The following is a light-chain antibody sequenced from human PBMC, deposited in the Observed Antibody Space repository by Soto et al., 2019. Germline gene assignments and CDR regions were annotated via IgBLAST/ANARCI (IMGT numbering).Light chain of an antibody. J-gene: IGKJ5*01. V-gene: IGKV3-15*01. CDR1: QSVSSN. Sequence: EIVMTQSPATLSVSPGERATLSCRASQSVSSNLAWYQQKPGQAPRLLIYGASTRATGIPARFSGSGSGTEFTLTISCLQSEDFAAYYCELYNNWPPFTFGELTRREIK. CDR2: GAS. CDR3: ELYNNWPPFT.